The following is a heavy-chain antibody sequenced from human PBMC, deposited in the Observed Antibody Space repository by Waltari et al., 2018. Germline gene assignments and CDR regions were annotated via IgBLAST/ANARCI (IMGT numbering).Heavy chain of an antibody. V-gene: IGHV1-69*14. D-gene: IGHD1-26*01. CDR1: GGTLSSYA. J-gene: IGHJ4*02. CDR2: IIPVFGTA. CDR3: GILGAPFDY. Sequence: QVQLVQSGAEVKKPGSSLKVTCKASGGTLSSYAISWVRQAPGQGLGWMGGIIPVFGTANYARKFQGRVRITADNSARTTYMELRSLRSGGTAVYYCGILGAPFDYWGQGTLVTVSS.